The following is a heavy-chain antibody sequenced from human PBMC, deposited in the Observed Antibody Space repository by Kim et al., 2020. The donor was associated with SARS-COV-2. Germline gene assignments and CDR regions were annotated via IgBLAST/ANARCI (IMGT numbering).Heavy chain of an antibody. CDR2: IYYSGST. J-gene: IGHJ4*02. D-gene: IGHD2-2*02. V-gene: IGHV4-39*01. CDR3: ARHEGSIVVVPAAKPQTHNPQTPPRLPPTATGDY. Sequence: SETLSLTCTVSGGSISSSSYYWGWIRQPPGKGLEWIGSIYYSGSTYYNPSLKSRVTISVDTSKNQFSLKLSSVTAADTAVYYCARHEGSIVVVPAAKPQTHNPQTPPRLPPTATGDYWGQGTLVTVSS. CDR1: GGSISSSSYY.